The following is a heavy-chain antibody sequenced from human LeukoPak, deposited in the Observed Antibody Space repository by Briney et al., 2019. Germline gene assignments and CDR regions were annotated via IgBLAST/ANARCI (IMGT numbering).Heavy chain of an antibody. J-gene: IGHJ6*02. CDR2: IYYSGST. D-gene: IGHD2-2*01. CDR3: ARDGRPGGCSSTSCSYGMDV. CDR1: GGSVSSSNYY. V-gene: IGHV4-61*01. Sequence: SETLSLTCTVSGGSVSSSNYYWSWIRQPPGKGLEWIGYIYYSGSTNYNPSLKSRITISADTSKNQFSLKLSSVTAADTAVYYCARDGRPGGCSSTSCSYGMDVWGQGTTVTVSS.